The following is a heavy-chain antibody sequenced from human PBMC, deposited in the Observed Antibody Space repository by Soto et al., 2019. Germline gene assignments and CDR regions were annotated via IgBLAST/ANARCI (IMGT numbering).Heavy chain of an antibody. D-gene: IGHD5-18*01. V-gene: IGHV4-61*01. J-gene: IGHJ4*02. CDR1: GGSVSSGSYH. Sequence: PSETLSLTCTVSGGSVSSGSYHWSWLRHPPGKGLEWIGYIYYSGSTNYNPSLKSRVTISVDTSKSQFSLRLGSVTAADTAVYYCGRLDSYGASPEYWGRGTLVTVSS. CDR2: IYYSGST. CDR3: GRLDSYGASPEY.